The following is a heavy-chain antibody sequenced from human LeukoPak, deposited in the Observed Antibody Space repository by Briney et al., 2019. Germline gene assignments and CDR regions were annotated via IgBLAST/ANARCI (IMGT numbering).Heavy chain of an antibody. V-gene: IGHV3-48*01. J-gene: IGHJ4*02. CDR2: ISSSTNTI. CDR3: ARARPPLDY. CDR1: GFPLTLYN. Sequence: GGSLRLSCEVSGFPLTLYNMNWVRQAPGKGLEWLSYISSSTNTIYYADSVKGRFTISRDNSKNTLYLQMNSLRAEDTAVYYCARARPPLDYWGQGTLVTVSS.